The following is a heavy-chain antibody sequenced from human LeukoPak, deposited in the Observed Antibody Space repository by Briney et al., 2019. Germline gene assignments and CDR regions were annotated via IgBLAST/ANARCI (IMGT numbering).Heavy chain of an antibody. D-gene: IGHD3-3*01. V-gene: IGHV5-51*01. J-gene: IGHJ6*02. CDR3: ARRGPSGNQSPGYYYGMDV. CDR1: GYSFTSYW. CDR2: IYPGDSDT. Sequence: GESLKISCKGSGYSFTSYWIGWVRQMPGKGLEWMGIIYPGDSDTRYSPSFQGQVTISADKSISTAYLQWSSLKASDTAMYYCARRGPSGNQSPGYYYGMDVWGQGTTVTVSS.